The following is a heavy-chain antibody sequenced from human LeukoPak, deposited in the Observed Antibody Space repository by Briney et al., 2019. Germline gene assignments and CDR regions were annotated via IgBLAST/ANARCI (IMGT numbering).Heavy chain of an antibody. CDR2: INSDGSST. CDR1: GFTFSSYW. Sequence: GGSLRLSCAASGFTFSSYWMHWVRQAPGKGLVWVSRINSDGSSTSYADSVKGRFTISRDIAKNTLSLQMNSLRAEDTAVYYCARGVRELGMANYWGQGTLVTVSS. J-gene: IGHJ4*02. D-gene: IGHD7-27*01. CDR3: ARGVRELGMANY. V-gene: IGHV3-74*01.